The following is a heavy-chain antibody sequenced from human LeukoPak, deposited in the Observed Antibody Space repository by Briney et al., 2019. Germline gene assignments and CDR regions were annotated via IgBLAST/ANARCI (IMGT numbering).Heavy chain of an antibody. Sequence: SGGSLRLSCAASGITFSSFAMSWVRQAPGKGLEWVSAITGSGGSTYYADSVKGRFTFSRDKSKNMLYLQMNSLRAEDTAVYYCAKGPAPGLFGAGYFDYWGQGTLVTVSS. CDR1: GITFSSFA. CDR2: ITGSGGST. J-gene: IGHJ4*02. D-gene: IGHD3-3*01. V-gene: IGHV3-23*01. CDR3: AKGPAPGLFGAGYFDY.